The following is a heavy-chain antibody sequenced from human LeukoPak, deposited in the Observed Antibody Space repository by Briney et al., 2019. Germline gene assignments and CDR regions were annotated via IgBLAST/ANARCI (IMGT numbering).Heavy chain of an antibody. J-gene: IGHJ3*02. Sequence: PSETLSLTCTVSGGSISSSSYYWSWIRQPPGKGLEWIGEINHSGSTNYNPSLKSRVTISVDTSKNQFSLKLSSVTAADTAVYYCARFREWLRRAFDIWGQGTMVTVSS. CDR3: ARFREWLRRAFDI. CDR2: INHSGST. V-gene: IGHV4-39*07. CDR1: GGSISSSSYY. D-gene: IGHD5-12*01.